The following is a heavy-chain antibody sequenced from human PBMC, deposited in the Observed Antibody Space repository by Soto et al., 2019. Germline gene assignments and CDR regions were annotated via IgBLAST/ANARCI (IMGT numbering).Heavy chain of an antibody. CDR1: GYTFTSYG. J-gene: IGHJ4*02. V-gene: IGHV1-18*01. CDR3: ARAWVVVTAPDY. CDR2: ISANNGNT. Sequence: ASVKVSCKASGYTFTSYGINWVRQAPGQGLEWMGWISANNGNTHYAQKLQGRVTITRDTSASTAYMELSSLRSEDTAVYYCARAWVVVTAPDYWGQGTLVTVSS. D-gene: IGHD2-21*02.